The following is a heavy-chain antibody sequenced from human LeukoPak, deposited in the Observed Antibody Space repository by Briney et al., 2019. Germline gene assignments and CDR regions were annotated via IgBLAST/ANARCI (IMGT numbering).Heavy chain of an antibody. CDR1: GFTSSGYW. CDR3: ASPVVVAGYSMDV. CDR2: INSDGSST. Sequence: GGSLRLSCAASGFTSSGYWMYWVHQAPGKGLVWVSRINSDGSSTNYADSVKGRFTISRDNAKNTLYLQMNSLRAEDTAVYYCASPVVVAGYSMDVWGQGTTVTVSS. V-gene: IGHV3-74*01. D-gene: IGHD2-21*01. J-gene: IGHJ6*02.